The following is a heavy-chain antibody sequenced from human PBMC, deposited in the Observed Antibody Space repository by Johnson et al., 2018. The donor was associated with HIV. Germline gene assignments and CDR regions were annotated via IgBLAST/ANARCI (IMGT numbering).Heavy chain of an antibody. D-gene: IGHD6-6*01. J-gene: IGHJ3*02. V-gene: IGHV3-33*08. CDR1: GFTFDDYG. Sequence: QVQLVESGGGVVQTGRSLRLSCAASGFTFDDYGMSWVRQAPGKGLEWVAFIRYDGSNKYYADSVKGRFTISRDNSKNTLYLQMNSLRAEDTAVYYCAREYSSLSQGAFDIWGQGTMVTVSS. CDR3: AREYSSLSQGAFDI. CDR2: IRYDGSNK.